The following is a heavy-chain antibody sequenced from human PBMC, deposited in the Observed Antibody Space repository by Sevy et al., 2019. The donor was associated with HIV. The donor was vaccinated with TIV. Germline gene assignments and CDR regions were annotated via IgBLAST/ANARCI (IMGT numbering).Heavy chain of an antibody. Sequence: ASVKVSCKASGYTFTSYAMHWVRQAPGQRLEWMGWINAGNGNTKYSQKFQGRVTITRDTSASTAYMGLSSLRSEDTAVYYCARDYQWLTEEADYWGQGTLVTVSS. V-gene: IGHV1-3*01. D-gene: IGHD6-19*01. CDR1: GYTFTSYA. CDR3: ARDYQWLTEEADY. CDR2: INAGNGNT. J-gene: IGHJ4*02.